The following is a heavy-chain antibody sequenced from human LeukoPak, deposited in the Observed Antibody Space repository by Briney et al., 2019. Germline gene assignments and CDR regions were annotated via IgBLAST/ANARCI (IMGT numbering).Heavy chain of an antibody. Sequence: GGSLRLSCSASGFTFSSYAMHWVRQPPGKGLEYVSAISTNGGTTYYADSVKGRFTISRDNSKNTLHLQMSSLRGEDTAVYYCVKDRAMATRTHYFDYLGQGTLVTVSS. CDR2: ISTNGGTT. CDR3: VKDRAMATRTHYFDY. D-gene: IGHD5-24*01. V-gene: IGHV3-64D*06. J-gene: IGHJ4*02. CDR1: GFTFSSYA.